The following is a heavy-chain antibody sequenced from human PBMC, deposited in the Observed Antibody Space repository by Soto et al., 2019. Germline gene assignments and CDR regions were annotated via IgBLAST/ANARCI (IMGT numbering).Heavy chain of an antibody. CDR1: GFTFSSYA. Sequence: GGSLRLSCAASGFTFSSYAMHWVRQDPGKGLEWVAVISYDGSNKYYADSVKGRFTISRDNSKNTLYLQMNSLRAEDTAVYYCARDRVEYYYDSSGYYGAFDIWGQGTMVTVSS. J-gene: IGHJ3*02. CDR2: ISYDGSNK. CDR3: ARDRVEYYYDSSGYYGAFDI. D-gene: IGHD3-22*01. V-gene: IGHV3-30-3*01.